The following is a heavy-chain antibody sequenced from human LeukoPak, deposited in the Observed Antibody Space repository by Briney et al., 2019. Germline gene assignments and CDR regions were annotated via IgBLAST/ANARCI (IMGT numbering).Heavy chain of an antibody. D-gene: IGHD2-2*01. Sequence: GASVKVSCKVSGYTLTGLSMHWVRQAPGKGLEWMGGFDPEGGETIYAQKFQGRVTMTEDTSTDTAYMELSSLRSEDTAVYYCATGTSSSPPYGMDVWGQGTTVTVSS. J-gene: IGHJ6*02. CDR1: GYTLTGLS. CDR3: ATGTSSSPPYGMDV. V-gene: IGHV1-24*01. CDR2: FDPEGGET.